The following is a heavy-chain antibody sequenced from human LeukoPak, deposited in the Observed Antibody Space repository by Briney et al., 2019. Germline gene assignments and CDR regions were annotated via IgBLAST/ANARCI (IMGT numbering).Heavy chain of an antibody. J-gene: IGHJ4*02. D-gene: IGHD1-26*01. Sequence: SETLSLTCSVSGGSISSGVYYWSWIRQHPGKGLEWIGYIYYSGSTYYNPSLRSRVTISVDTSKNQFSLKLSSVTAADTAVYYCARRSYSGSYYDYWGQGTLVTVSS. V-gene: IGHV4-31*03. CDR3: ARRSYSGSYYDY. CDR2: IYYSGST. CDR1: GGSISSGVYY.